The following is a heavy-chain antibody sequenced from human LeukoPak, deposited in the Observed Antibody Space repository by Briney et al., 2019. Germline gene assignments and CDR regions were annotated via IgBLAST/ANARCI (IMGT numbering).Heavy chain of an antibody. CDR2: IYSSGDT. D-gene: IGHD1-26*01. J-gene: IGHJ3*02. Sequence: SETLSLTCTVSGGSISGYYWNWIRQPPGKGLEWIGYIYSSGDTNYNPSLKSRVTISVDTSKNQFSLKLSSVTAADTAVYYCARVFRGGRADDAFDIWGQGTMVTVSS. V-gene: IGHV4-59*01. CDR3: ARVFRGGRADDAFDI. CDR1: GGSISGYY.